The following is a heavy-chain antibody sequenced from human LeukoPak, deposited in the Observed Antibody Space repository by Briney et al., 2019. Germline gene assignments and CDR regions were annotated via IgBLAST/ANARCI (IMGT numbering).Heavy chain of an antibody. CDR1: GDSIRSNY. V-gene: IGHV4-59*08. CDR2: IFHSGDT. Sequence: SETLSLTCSVSGDSIRSNYWSWIRQPPGKGLEWIAYIFHSGDTNYNPSLKSRVTISLDTSKNQFSLNLKSVTAADTAVYYCARHRGVSYYDAFDVWGQGTVVTVSS. CDR3: ARHRGVSYYDAFDV. D-gene: IGHD3-10*01. J-gene: IGHJ3*01.